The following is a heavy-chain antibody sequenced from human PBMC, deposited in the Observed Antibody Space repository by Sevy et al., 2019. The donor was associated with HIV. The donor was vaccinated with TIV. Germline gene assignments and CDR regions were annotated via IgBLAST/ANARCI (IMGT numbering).Heavy chain of an antibody. J-gene: IGHJ4*02. CDR3: ASRGVEDYFDY. Sequence: GGSLRLSCAASGFTFSSYWMSWVRQAPGKGLEWVANIKQDGSEKYYVDSVKGRFTISRDNAKNALYLQMHSLRAEDTAVYYCASRGVEDYFDYWGQGTLVTVSS. CDR1: GFTFSSYW. V-gene: IGHV3-7*01. CDR2: IKQDGSEK.